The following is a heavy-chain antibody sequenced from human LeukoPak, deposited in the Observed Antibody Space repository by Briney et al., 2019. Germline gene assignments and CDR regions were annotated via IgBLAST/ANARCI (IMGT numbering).Heavy chain of an antibody. CDR2: SGTGGDT. CDR3: AKKTPGTHPFDF. V-gene: IGHV3-23*01. D-gene: IGHD6-13*01. J-gene: IGHJ4*02. CDR1: GFTFNYFW. Sequence: GGSLRLSCAASGFTFNYFWMHWVRQVPGKGLVWVSGSGTGGDTYYADSVKGRFTISRDNSKNTLFLQMTSLRAEDTAVYYCAKKTPGTHPFDFWGQGTLVTVSP.